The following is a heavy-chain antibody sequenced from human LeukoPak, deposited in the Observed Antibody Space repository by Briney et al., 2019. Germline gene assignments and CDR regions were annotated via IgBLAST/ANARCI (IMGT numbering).Heavy chain of an antibody. CDR1: GFSFSNFW. CDR3: ARNPGIAASRGFFYYMDV. V-gene: IGHV3-7*01. Sequence: GGSLRLSCAASGFSFSNFWMGWVRQAPGKGLEWVANIKQDGSETYYVDSVKGRLTISRDNAKNSLYLQMNNLRAEDTAVYYCARNPGIAASRGFFYYMDVWGKGTTVTVSS. D-gene: IGHD6-6*01. CDR2: IKQDGSET. J-gene: IGHJ6*03.